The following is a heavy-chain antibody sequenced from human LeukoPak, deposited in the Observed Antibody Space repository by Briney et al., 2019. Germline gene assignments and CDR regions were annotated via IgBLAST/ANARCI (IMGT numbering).Heavy chain of an antibody. CDR3: ARHLHSTVTIHGYFDY. J-gene: IGHJ4*02. V-gene: IGHV5-51*01. CDR2: IHPGDSST. D-gene: IGHD4-17*01. CDR1: GYRFSSYW. Sequence: GESLKISCQGSGYRFSSYWIAWVRQMPGKGLEWMGIIHPGDSSTRYSPSFQGQVTISVDKSISTAYLQWSSLKASDTAMYYCARHLHSTVTIHGYFDYWGQGTLVTVSS.